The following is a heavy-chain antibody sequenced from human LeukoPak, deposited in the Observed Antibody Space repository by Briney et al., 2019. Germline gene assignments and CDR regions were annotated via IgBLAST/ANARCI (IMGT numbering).Heavy chain of an antibody. CDR2: ISYDGSNK. D-gene: IGHD3-3*01. Sequence: PTGGSLRLSCAASGFTFSSYGMPWVRQAPGKGLEWVAVISYDGSNKYYADSVKGRFTISRDNSKNTLYLQMNSLRAEDTAVYYCCLGFLERPYFDYWGQGTLVTVSS. V-gene: IGHV3-30*03. CDR3: CLGFLERPYFDY. J-gene: IGHJ4*02. CDR1: GFTFSSYG.